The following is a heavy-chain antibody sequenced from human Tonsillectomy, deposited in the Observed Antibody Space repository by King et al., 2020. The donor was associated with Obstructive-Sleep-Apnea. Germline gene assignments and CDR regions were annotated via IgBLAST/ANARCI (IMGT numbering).Heavy chain of an antibody. J-gene: IGHJ4*02. CDR3: AKGGPEGVVGPTLAYFDS. Sequence: VQLVESGGGLVQPGGSLRLSCAASGFTFSNYAMSWVRQAPGKGLEWVSAISGSGGITYYADSVKGRFTISRDNSKNTLYLQMNSLRAEDTAVYYCAKGGPEGVVGPTLAYFDSWGQGTLVTVSS. CDR1: GFTFSNYA. V-gene: IGHV3-23*04. D-gene: IGHD1-26*01. CDR2: ISGSGGIT.